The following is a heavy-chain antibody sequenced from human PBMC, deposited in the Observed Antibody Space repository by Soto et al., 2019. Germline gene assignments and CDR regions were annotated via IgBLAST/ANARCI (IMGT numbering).Heavy chain of an antibody. CDR2: IYYSRST. CDR3: ARHRRTYYYDSSGTRLDY. V-gene: IGHV4-39*01. Sequence: SETLSLICTVSGGSISSSSYYWGWIRQPPGKGLEWIGSIYYSRSTYYNPSLKSRVTISVDTSKNQFSLKLSSVTAADTAVYYCARHRRTYYYDSSGTRLDYWGQGTLVTVSS. D-gene: IGHD3-22*01. J-gene: IGHJ4*02. CDR1: GGSISSSSYY.